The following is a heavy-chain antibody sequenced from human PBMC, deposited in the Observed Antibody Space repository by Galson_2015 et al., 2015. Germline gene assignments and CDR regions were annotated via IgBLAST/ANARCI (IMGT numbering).Heavy chain of an antibody. CDR1: GGSISSYY. J-gene: IGHJ4*02. Sequence: CTVSGGSISSYYWSWIRQPPGKGLEWIGYIYYSGSTNYNPSLKSRVTISVDTSKNQFSLKLSSVTAADTAVYYCARAGVVAATTFDYWGQGTLVTVSS. D-gene: IGHD2-15*01. V-gene: IGHV4-59*01. CDR3: ARAGVVAATTFDY. CDR2: IYYSGST.